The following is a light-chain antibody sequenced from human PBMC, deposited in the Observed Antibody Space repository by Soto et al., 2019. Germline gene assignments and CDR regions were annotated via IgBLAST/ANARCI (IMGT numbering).Light chain of an antibody. CDR1: ESIATW. Sequence: DVHMTQSPSTLSASVGDRVTITCRASESIATWLAWYQQRPGQAPKLLIYDASRLESGVPSRFSGGGSGTEFALNISGLPPEDFGTYYFHRYNSYFGPGTKLEI. CDR3: HRYNSY. J-gene: IGKJ2*01. CDR2: DAS. V-gene: IGKV1-5*01.